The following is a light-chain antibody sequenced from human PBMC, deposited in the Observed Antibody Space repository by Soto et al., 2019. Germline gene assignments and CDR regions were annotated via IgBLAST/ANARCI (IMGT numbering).Light chain of an antibody. CDR2: DAS. CDR1: QSLGRY. J-gene: IGKJ3*01. CDR3: QQYNNWPRT. Sequence: IVLTQSRATLSLSPGESGSLSCRASQSLGRYLAWYQQKPGQAPRLLIYDASNRATGIPARFSGSGSGTDLTLTCSLLNPEDFAFYYWQQYNNWPRTFGPGTKVDIK. V-gene: IGKV3-11*01.